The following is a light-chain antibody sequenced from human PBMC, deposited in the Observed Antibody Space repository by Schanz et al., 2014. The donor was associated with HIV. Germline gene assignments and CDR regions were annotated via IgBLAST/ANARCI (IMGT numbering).Light chain of an antibody. CDR1: SNDVGTYNL. Sequence: QSALTQPASVSGSPGQSITISCTGTSNDVGTYNLVSWYQQHPGKAPQLMIYDVSNRPSGVSNRFSGSKSGNTASLTISGLQAEDEADYYCCSYASSGTWVFGGGTKLTVL. V-gene: IGLV2-23*02. CDR2: DVS. CDR3: CSYASSGTWV. J-gene: IGLJ3*02.